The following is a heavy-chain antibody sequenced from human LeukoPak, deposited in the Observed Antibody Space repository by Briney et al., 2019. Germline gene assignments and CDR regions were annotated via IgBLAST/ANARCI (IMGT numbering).Heavy chain of an antibody. J-gene: IGHJ4*02. CDR3: ARHPTTLVTPLDY. Sequence: ASVKVSCKASGYTFTSFGISWVRQAPGQGLEWVGWINTYNGNTNYAQKVQGRVTLTTDTSTSTAYVELRSLRSDDTAIYYCARHPTTLVTPLDYWGQGTLVTVSS. D-gene: IGHD4-23*01. CDR1: GYTFTSFG. V-gene: IGHV1-18*01. CDR2: INTYNGNT.